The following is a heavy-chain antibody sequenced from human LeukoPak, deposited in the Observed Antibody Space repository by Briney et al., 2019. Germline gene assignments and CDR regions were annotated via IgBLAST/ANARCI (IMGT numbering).Heavy chain of an antibody. D-gene: IGHD3-10*02. CDR2: ISSSGSTI. J-gene: IGHJ6*04. CDR1: GFTFSSYE. CDR3: AELGITMIGGV. V-gene: IGHV3-48*03. Sequence: GGSLRLSCAASGFTFSSYEMNWVRQAPGEGLEWVSYISSSGSTIYYADSVKGRFTISRDNAKNSLYLQMNSLRAEDTAVYYCAELGITMIGGVWGKGTTVSISS.